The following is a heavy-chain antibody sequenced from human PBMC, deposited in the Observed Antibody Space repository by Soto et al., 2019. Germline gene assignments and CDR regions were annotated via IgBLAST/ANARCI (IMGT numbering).Heavy chain of an antibody. J-gene: IGHJ4*02. D-gene: IGHD1-26*01. V-gene: IGHV3-30*03. CDR2: ISYDGSDK. Sequence: QVQLVESGGGVVQPGRSLRLSCAASGFTFSSYGMHWVRQAPGKGLEWVALISYDGSDKYYADSVKGRFTISRDNSKNTLYLQMNSLRVEDTAVYYCGACQYFSDYWGQGTLFTVSS. CDR3: GACQYFSDY. CDR1: GFTFSSYG.